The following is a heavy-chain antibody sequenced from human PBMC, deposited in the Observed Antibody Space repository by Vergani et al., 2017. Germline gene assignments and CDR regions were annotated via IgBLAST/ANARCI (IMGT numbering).Heavy chain of an antibody. V-gene: IGHV1-18*01. J-gene: IGHJ6*02. D-gene: IGHD2-2*01. CDR3: ARDRIVVVPAAMFDYYYYGMDV. CDR2: ISAYNGNT. CDR1: GYTFTSYG. Sequence: QVQLVQSGAEVKKPGASVKVSCKASGYTFTSYGIRWVRQAPGQGLEWMGWISAYNGNTNYAQKLQGRVTMTTDTSTRTAYMELRSLRSDDTAVYYCARDRIVVVPAAMFDYYYYGMDVWGQGTTVTVSS.